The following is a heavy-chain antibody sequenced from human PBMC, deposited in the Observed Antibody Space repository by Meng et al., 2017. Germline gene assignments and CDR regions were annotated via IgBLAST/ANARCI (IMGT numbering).Heavy chain of an antibody. D-gene: IGHD4-17*01. J-gene: IGHJ3*02. V-gene: IGHV3-21*01. CDR3: ARDRRTSDYASAFDI. CDR1: GFTFSSYS. Sequence: GGSLRLSCAASGFTFSSYSMNWVRQAPGKGLEWVSSISSSSSYIYYADSVKGRFTISRDNAKNSLYLQMNSLRAEDTAVYYCARDRRTSDYASAFDIWGQGTMVTGSS. CDR2: ISSSSSYI.